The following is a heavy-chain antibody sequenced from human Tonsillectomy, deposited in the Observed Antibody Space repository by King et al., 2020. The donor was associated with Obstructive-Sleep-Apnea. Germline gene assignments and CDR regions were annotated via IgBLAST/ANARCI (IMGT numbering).Heavy chain of an antibody. D-gene: IGHD3-22*01. V-gene: IGHV5-10-1*01. Sequence: VQLVQSGAEVKKPGESLRISCKGSGYSFTSYWISWVRQMPGKGLEWMGRIDPSDSYTNYSQSFQGNVTISADNSISTAYLQWSSLKASDTAMYYCAREYYDSSGYYFWGQGTLVTVSS. CDR2: IDPSDSYT. J-gene: IGHJ4*02. CDR1: GYSFTSYW. CDR3: AREYYDSSGYYF.